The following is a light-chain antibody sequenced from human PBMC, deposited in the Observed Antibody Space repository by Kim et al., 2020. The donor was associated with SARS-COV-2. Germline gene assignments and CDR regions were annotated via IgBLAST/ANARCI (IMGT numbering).Light chain of an antibody. J-gene: IGLJ3*02. CDR1: NIGSKS. CDR3: QVWDSSSDHWV. V-gene: IGLV3-21*04. Sequence: SYELTQPPSVSVAPGKTARITCGGNNIGSKSVHLYQQKPGQAPVLVIYYDSDRPSGIPERFSGYNSGNSATLTISRVEAGDEADYYCQVWDSSSDHWVFCGGA. CDR2: YDS.